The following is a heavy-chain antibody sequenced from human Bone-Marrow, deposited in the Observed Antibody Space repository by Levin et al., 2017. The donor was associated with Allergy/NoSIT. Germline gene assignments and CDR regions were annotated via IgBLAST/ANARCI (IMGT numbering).Heavy chain of an antibody. CDR1: GGTFSSYA. J-gene: IGHJ6*03. Sequence: KISCKASGGTFSSYAISWVRQAPGQGLEWMGGIIPIFGTANYAQKFQGRVTITADESTSTAYMELSSLRSEDTAVYYCARVRRSYDYYYMDVWGKGTTVTVSS. CDR3: ARVRRSYDYYYMDV. V-gene: IGHV1-69*01. CDR2: IIPIFGTA.